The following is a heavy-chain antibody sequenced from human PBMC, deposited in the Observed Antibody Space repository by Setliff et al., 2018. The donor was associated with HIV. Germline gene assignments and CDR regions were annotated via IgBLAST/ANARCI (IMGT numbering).Heavy chain of an antibody. CDR1: GGTFSSYA. Sequence: SVKVSCKASGGTFSSYAISWVRQAPGQGLEWMGGIIPILGIANYAQKFQGRVTITTHESTSTAYMELSSLRSEDTAVYYCARDQGLTVTHSDDAFDIWGQGTMVTVSS. D-gene: IGHD4-17*01. CDR2: IIPILGIA. V-gene: IGHV1-69*10. CDR3: ARDQGLTVTHSDDAFDI. J-gene: IGHJ3*02.